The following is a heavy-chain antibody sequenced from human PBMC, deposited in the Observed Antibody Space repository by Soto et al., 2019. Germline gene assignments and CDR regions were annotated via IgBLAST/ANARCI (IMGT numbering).Heavy chain of an antibody. V-gene: IGHV3-23*01. J-gene: IGHJ4*02. CDR1: GFTFSSYA. Sequence: EVQLLESGGGLVQPGGSLRLSCAASGFTFSSYAMSWVRQAPGKGLEWVSAISGSGGSTYYADSVKGRFTISRDNSKNTLYLQMNSLRAEDTAVYYCAKDRVYDFWSGYSNYYFDYWGQGTLVTVSS. CDR3: AKDRVYDFWSGYSNYYFDY. D-gene: IGHD3-3*01. CDR2: ISGSGGST.